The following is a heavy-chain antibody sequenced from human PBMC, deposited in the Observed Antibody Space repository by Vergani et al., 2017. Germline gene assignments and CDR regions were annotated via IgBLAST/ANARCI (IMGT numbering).Heavy chain of an antibody. D-gene: IGHD2-2*01. CDR3: ASHVGYCSSITCHDASGMDV. CDR2: IYYSGST. V-gene: IGHV4-59*01. Sequence: QVQLEESGPGLVKPSETLSLTCTVSGGSFNTYYWSWIRQPPGKGLEWIGYIYYSGSTNYNPSLKSRVTISVDTSKNQFSLKLRSVTAADTAVYYCASHVGYCSSITCHDASGMDVWGQGTTVTVSS. CDR1: GGSFNTYY. J-gene: IGHJ6*02.